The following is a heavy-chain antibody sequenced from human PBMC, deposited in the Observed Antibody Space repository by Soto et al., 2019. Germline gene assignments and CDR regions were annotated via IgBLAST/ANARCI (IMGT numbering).Heavy chain of an antibody. D-gene: IGHD6-19*01. CDR1: GFIFSSYE. CDR3: ARDLSGYYYYGMDV. CDR2: ISSSGSTV. J-gene: IGHJ6*02. V-gene: IGHV3-48*03. Sequence: EVQLVESGGGLVQSGGSLRLSCEASGFIFSSYEMNWVRQAPGKGLEWVAYISSSGSTVYDADSVKGRFTISRDNAKKSLYLQMNSLRAEDTAVYYCARDLSGYYYYGMDVWGQGTSVTVSS.